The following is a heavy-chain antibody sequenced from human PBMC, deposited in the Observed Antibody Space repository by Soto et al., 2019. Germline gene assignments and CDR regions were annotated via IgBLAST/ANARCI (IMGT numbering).Heavy chain of an antibody. Sequence: ASVKVSCKASGYTFTNYALHWVRQAPGQRLEWMGWINADNGNTKYSQKFQGRVTIIRDTSASTAYMDLSSLRSEDTAVYFCAREYCSGGTCYNVFDYWGQGTLVTVSS. CDR2: INADNGNT. CDR3: AREYCSGGTCYNVFDY. D-gene: IGHD2-15*01. J-gene: IGHJ4*02. CDR1: GYTFTNYA. V-gene: IGHV1-3*01.